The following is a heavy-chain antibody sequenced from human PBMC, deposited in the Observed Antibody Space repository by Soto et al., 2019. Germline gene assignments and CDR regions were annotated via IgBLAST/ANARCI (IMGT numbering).Heavy chain of an antibody. Sequence: VQLQESGPGLVKPSETLSLTCTVSGGSISSYYWSWIRQPPGKGLEWIGYIYYSGSTNYNPSLKGRVSRSVDTSKRQVSRKLSSVTAADTAVYYCARDRVVAATPYGMDVWGQGTTVTVSS. CDR3: ARDRVVAATPYGMDV. V-gene: IGHV4-59*01. CDR1: GGSISSYY. J-gene: IGHJ6*02. D-gene: IGHD2-15*01. CDR2: IYYSGST.